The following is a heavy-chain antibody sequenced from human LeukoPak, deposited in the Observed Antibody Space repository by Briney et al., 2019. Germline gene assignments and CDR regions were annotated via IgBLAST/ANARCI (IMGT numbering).Heavy chain of an antibody. CDR2: TYYSGST. CDR3: ARDPIYCSSTSCWGYYFDY. V-gene: IGHV4-30-4*08. Sequence: SETLSLACTVSGGSISSGDYYWSWIRQPPGKGLEWIGYTYYSGSTYYNPSLKSRVTISVDTSKNQFSLKLSSVTAADTAVYYCARDPIYCSSTSCWGYYFDYWGQGTLVTVSS. J-gene: IGHJ4*02. CDR1: GGSISSGDYY. D-gene: IGHD2-2*01.